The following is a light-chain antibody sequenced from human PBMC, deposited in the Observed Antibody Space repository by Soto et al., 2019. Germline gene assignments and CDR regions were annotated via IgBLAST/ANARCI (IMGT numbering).Light chain of an antibody. V-gene: IGKV3-20*01. J-gene: IGKJ4*01. CDR2: GAS. CDR3: QQYGSSPRALT. Sequence: EIVLTQSPVTLSLSPGERATLSCRASQSVSSSYLAWYQQKPGQAPRLLIYGASSRATGIPDRFSGSGSGTDFTLTISRLEPEDFAVYYCQQYGSSPRALTFGGGTKVDIK. CDR1: QSVSSSY.